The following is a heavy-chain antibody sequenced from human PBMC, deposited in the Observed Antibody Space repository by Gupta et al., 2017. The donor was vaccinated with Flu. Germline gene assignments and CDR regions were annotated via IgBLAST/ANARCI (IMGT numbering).Heavy chain of an antibody. J-gene: IGHJ4*02. D-gene: IGHD5-18*01. CDR2: ISGSGGST. CDR3: AKDRRGTAMVIRLGSGFDY. Sequence: WVRQAPGKGLEWVSAISGSGGSTYYADSVKGRFTISRDNSKNTLYLQMNSLRAEDTAVYYCAKDRRGTAMVIRLGSGFDYWGQGTLVTVSS. V-gene: IGHV3-23*01.